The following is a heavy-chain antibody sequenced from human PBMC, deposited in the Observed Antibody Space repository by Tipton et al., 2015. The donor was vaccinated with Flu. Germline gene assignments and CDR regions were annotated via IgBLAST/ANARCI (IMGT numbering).Heavy chain of an antibody. D-gene: IGHD4-11*01. V-gene: IGHV4-4*09. Sequence: LRLSCTVSGGFFTSYYWNWIRQPPGKGLEWIGNIHRGGSALYNPSLSSRVTISADTFKNQFSLKVTSVTATDTAVYYCARRDFSNYVSDPKSWFDSWGQGTLVTVSS. CDR3: ARRDFSNYVSDPKSWFDS. J-gene: IGHJ5*01. CDR2: IHRGGSA. CDR1: GGFFTSYY.